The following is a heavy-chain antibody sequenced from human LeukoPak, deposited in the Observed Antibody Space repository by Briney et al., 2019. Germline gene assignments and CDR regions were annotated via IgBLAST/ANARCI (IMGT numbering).Heavy chain of an antibody. CDR1: GYSFTSYW. V-gene: IGHV5-51*01. Sequence: GESLKISCKDSGYSFTSYWIGWVRQMPGKGLEWMGIIYPGDSDTRYSPSFQGQVTISADKSISTAYLQWSSLKASDTAMYYCARVYCGGDCALGRNEKPLYYFDYWGQGTLVTVSS. CDR3: ARVYCGGDCALGRNEKPLYYFDY. CDR2: IYPGDSDT. D-gene: IGHD2-21*02. J-gene: IGHJ4*02.